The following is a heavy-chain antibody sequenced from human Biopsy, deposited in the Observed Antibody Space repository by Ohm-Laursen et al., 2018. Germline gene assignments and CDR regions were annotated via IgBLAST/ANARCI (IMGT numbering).Heavy chain of an antibody. V-gene: IGHV4-59*01. Sequence: TLSLTCSVSGGSIISYYWTWIRQPPGTGVEWIGHISYSGTTNYKSSLRSRVTISVDPSKNQFSLRLTSVTAADTAVYYCARTPRDSFWSGSYKRGLWFDPWGQGTLVIVSS. D-gene: IGHD3-3*01. CDR1: GGSIISYY. J-gene: IGHJ5*02. CDR3: ARTPRDSFWSGSYKRGLWFDP. CDR2: ISYSGTT.